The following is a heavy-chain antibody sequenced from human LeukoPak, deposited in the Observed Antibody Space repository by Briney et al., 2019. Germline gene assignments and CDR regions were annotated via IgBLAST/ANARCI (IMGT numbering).Heavy chain of an antibody. V-gene: IGHV4-59*10. D-gene: IGHD3-10*01. CDR3: ARSTLTMVRGVIITFEGWFDP. Sequence: SETLSLTCAVYGGSFSGYYWSWIRQPAGKGLEWIGRIYTSGSTNYNPSLKRRVTISVDTSKNQFSLKLSSVTAADTAVYYCARSTLTMVRGVIITFEGWFDPWGQGTLVTVSS. CDR2: IYTSGST. CDR1: GGSFSGYY. J-gene: IGHJ5*02.